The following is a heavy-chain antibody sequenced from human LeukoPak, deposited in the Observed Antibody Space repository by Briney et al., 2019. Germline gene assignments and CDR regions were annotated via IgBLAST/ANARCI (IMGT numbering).Heavy chain of an antibody. Sequence: KPSETLSLTCTVSGGSISSSSYYWGWIRQPPGKGLEWIGSIYYSGSTYYNPSLKSRVTISVDTSKNQFSLKLSSVTAADTAVYYCARFGEYSYDIWGQGTLVTVSS. V-gene: IGHV4-39*01. D-gene: IGHD5-18*01. CDR2: IYYSGST. CDR3: ARFGEYSYDI. J-gene: IGHJ4*02. CDR1: GGSISSSSYY.